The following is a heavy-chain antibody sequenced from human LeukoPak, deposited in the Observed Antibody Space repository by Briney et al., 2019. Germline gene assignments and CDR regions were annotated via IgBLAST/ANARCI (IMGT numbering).Heavy chain of an antibody. CDR1: GFTFSSYW. CDR3: AREYDFWSGYAFDY. Sequence: GGSLRLSCAASGFTFSSYWMHWARQAPGKGLVWVSRINSDGSSTSYADSVKGRFTISRDNAKNTLYLQMNSLRAEDTAVYYCAREYDFWSGYAFDYWGQGTLVTVSS. D-gene: IGHD3-3*01. CDR2: INSDGSST. V-gene: IGHV3-74*01. J-gene: IGHJ4*02.